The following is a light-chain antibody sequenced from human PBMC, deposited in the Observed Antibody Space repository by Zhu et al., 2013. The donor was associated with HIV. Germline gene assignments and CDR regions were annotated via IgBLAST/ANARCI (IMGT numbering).Light chain of an antibody. V-gene: IGKV4-1*01. CDR2: WAS. J-gene: IGKJ3*01. CDR3: QQYYSTPLT. Sequence: DIVMTQSPDSLAVSLGERATINCKSSQSVLNSSKNKNYLAWYQQRPGQPPKLLIYWASTRESGVPDRFSGGGSGTDFTLTVSSLQAEDVAVYYCQQYYSTPLTFGPGTKVDIK. CDR1: QSVLNSSKNKNY.